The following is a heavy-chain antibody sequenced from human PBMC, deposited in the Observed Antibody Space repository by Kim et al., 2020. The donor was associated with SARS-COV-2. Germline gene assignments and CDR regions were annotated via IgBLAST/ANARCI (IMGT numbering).Heavy chain of an antibody. CDR3: AHSTVIMFYYCCMDV. Sequence: SGPTLVNPTQTLTLTCTFSGFSLTTNAEAVGWIRQPPGKALEWLALIHWDGDKRYSPSLKSRLTITKDTSKNQVVLTMTNMDPVDTATYYCAHSTVIMFYYCCMDVGGKGTTVTVSS. V-gene: IGHV2-5*02. J-gene: IGHJ6*03. CDR2: IHWDGDK. CDR1: GFSLTTNAEA. D-gene: IGHD3-3*01.